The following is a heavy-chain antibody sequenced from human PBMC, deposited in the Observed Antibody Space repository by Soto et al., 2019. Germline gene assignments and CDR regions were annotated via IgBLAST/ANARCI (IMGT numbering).Heavy chain of an antibody. J-gene: IGHJ4*02. CDR1: GFIFSNYG. CDR2: ISYDGGNQ. Sequence: PGGSLRLSCAASGFIFSNYGMHRVRQAPGKGLEWVAFISYDGGNQYYAGSVKGRFTISRDNSRNTLSLEMKSLRAEDTAVYHCVRSISYTAFDFWGQGTLVTVSS. V-gene: IGHV3-30*03. D-gene: IGHD3-16*02. CDR3: VRSISYTAFDF.